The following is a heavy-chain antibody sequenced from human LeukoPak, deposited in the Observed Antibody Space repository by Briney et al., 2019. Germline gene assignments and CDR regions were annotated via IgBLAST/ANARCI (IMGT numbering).Heavy chain of an antibody. CDR2: MNPNSGGT. CDR3: ARASTLAAPGAVPNDY. CDR1: GYTLTELS. J-gene: IGHJ4*02. Sequence: VASVKVSCKVSGYTLTELSMHWVQQAPGQGLEWMGWMNPNSGGTYYAQKFQGRVTMTRDTSISTAYMELSSLKSDDTAVYYCARASTLAAPGAVPNDYWGQGTLVTVSS. D-gene: IGHD6-13*01. V-gene: IGHV1-2*02.